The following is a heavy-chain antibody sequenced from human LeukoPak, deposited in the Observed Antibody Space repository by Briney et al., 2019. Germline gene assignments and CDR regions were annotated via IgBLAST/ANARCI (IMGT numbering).Heavy chain of an antibody. D-gene: IGHD6-13*01. V-gene: IGHV4-34*01. J-gene: IGHJ5*01. Sequence: PSETLSLTXAVYGGSFSGYYWSWIRQPPGKGLEWIGEINHSGSTNYNPSLKSRVTISVDTSKNQFSLKLSSVTAADTAVYYCARGPRGSWYFFWFDYWGQGTLVTVSS. CDR1: GGSFSGYY. CDR2: INHSGST. CDR3: ARGPRGSWYFFWFDY.